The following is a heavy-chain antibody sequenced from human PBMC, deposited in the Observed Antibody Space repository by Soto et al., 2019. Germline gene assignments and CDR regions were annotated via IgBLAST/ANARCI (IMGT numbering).Heavy chain of an antibody. Sequence: QVQLVQSGAEVKKPGASVKVSCKASGYTFTSYAMHWVRQAPGQRLAWMGWINAGNGNTKYSQKFQGRVTITRDTAASRAYMELSSLRSEDTAVYYCARDYYDSSGYEDASSLRYWGQGTPVTVSS. CDR3: ARDYYDSSGYEDASSLRY. CDR2: INAGNGNT. J-gene: IGHJ4*02. V-gene: IGHV1-3*01. CDR1: GYTFTSYA. D-gene: IGHD3-22*01.